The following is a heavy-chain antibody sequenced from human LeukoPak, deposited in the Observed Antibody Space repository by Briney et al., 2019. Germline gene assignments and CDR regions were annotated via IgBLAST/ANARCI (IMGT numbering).Heavy chain of an antibody. V-gene: IGHV3-23*01. J-gene: IGHJ4*02. Sequence: GGSLRLSCAASGFTFSSYAMSWVRQAPGKGLEWVSAISGSGGSTYYADSVKGRFTISRDNSKNTLYLQMNSLRAEDTAVYYCAKDPSYYGDIYYFEYWGQGTLVTVSS. CDR2: ISGSGGST. CDR1: GFTFSSYA. CDR3: AKDPSYYGDIYYFEY. D-gene: IGHD4-17*01.